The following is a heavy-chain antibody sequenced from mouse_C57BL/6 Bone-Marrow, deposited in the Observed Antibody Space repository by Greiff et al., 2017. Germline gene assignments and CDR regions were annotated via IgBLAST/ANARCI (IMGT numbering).Heavy chain of an antibody. Sequence: QVQLQQPGAELVMPGASVKLSCKASGYTFTSYWMHWVKQRPGQGLEWIGEIDPSDSYTNYNQKFKGKATLTVDTSSSTAYMQLNSLTSEDTAVNYCAREGDYALAIDYWGQGTAVTVSS. CDR2: IDPSDSYT. D-gene: IGHD2-4*01. V-gene: IGHV1-69*01. J-gene: IGHJ4*01. CDR1: GYTFTSYW. CDR3: AREGDYALAIDY.